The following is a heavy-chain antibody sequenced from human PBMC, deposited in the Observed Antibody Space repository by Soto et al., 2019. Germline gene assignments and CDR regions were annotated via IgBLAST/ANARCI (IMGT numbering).Heavy chain of an antibody. V-gene: IGHV1-18*01. Sequence: GASVKVSCKASGYTFTSYAISWVRQAPGQGLEWMGWISAYNGNTNYSQKFQGRVTITRDTSASTAYMELSSLRSEDTAVYYCARGGRIAARPGYYYYGMDVWGQGTTVTVSS. CDR1: GYTFTSYA. CDR3: ARGGRIAARPGYYYYGMDV. CDR2: ISAYNGNT. D-gene: IGHD6-6*01. J-gene: IGHJ6*02.